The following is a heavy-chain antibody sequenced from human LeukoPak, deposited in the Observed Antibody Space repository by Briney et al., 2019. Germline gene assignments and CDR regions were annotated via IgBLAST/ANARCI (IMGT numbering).Heavy chain of an antibody. V-gene: IGHV3-21*01. CDR3: ARDKVATRGYSSGWSPSFDY. CDR1: GFTFSSYS. CDR2: ISSSSSYI. Sequence: GGSLRLSCAASGFTFSSYSMNWVRQAPGKGLEWVSSISSSSSYIYYADSVKGRFTISRDNAKNSLYLQMNSLRAEDAAVYYCARDKVATRGYSSGWSPSFDYWGQGTLVTVSS. J-gene: IGHJ4*02. D-gene: IGHD6-19*01.